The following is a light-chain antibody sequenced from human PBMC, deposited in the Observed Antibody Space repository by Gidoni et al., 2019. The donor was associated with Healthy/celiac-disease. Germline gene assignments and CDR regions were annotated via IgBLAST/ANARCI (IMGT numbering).Light chain of an antibody. Sequence: DIQMTQSPSTLSSSVGDRVTITCRASPSISSWLDWYQQKPGKAPKPLIYDDCSLESGVPSRLSGSGSGTEFTLTISSLQPDDFATYYCQQYNSYSYTFGQGTKLEIK. V-gene: IGKV1-5*01. CDR2: DDC. CDR1: PSISSW. CDR3: QQYNSYSYT. J-gene: IGKJ2*01.